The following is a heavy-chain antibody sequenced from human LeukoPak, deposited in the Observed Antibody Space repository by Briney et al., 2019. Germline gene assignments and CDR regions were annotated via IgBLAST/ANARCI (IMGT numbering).Heavy chain of an antibody. D-gene: IGHD4-17*01. Sequence: GGSLRLSCAASGFTVSNNYMTWVRQAPGKGLEWVSAISGSGGSTYYADSVKGRFTISRDNSKNTLYLQMNSLRAEDTAVYYCAKDMLGDYGDYYGPWYFDLWGRGTLVTVSS. V-gene: IGHV3-23*01. CDR2: ISGSGGST. CDR3: AKDMLGDYGDYYGPWYFDL. J-gene: IGHJ2*01. CDR1: GFTVSNNY.